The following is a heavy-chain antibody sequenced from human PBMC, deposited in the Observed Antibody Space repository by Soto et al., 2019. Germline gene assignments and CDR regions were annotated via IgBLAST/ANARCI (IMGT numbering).Heavy chain of an antibody. J-gene: IGHJ6*01. CDR1: GFTFGSYA. CDR3: ARERSGAYFYGLDI. CDR2: ISYQGTNK. D-gene: IGHD1-26*01. V-gene: IGHV3-30-3*01. Sequence: GGSLRLSCGASGFTFGSYAMHWVRQAPGKGLEWLALISYQGTNKQHADSVEGRFTISRDNSKNTLYLQIYSLRPGDTAKYFCARERSGAYFYGLDIWGRGTTVIVSS.